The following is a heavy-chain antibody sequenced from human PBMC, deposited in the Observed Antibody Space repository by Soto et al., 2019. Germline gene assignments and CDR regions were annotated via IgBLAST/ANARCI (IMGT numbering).Heavy chain of an antibody. CDR2: IYHSGST. CDR1: GYSISSCYY. Sequence: SETRSRTFAVSGYSISSCYYWGWIRQPPWRVLEWIGSIYHSGSTYYKPSLKSRVTISVDTSKNQFSLKLSSVTAADTAVYYCPRDCITFRRGLLPPPVWFNPWGHGTLDNVST. CDR3: PRDCITFRRGLLPPPVWFNP. V-gene: IGHV4-38-2*02. D-gene: IGHD2-21*02. J-gene: IGHJ5*02.